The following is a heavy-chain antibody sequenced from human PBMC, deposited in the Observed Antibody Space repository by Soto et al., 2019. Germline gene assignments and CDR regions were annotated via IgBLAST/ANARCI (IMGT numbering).Heavy chain of an antibody. D-gene: IGHD7-27*01. CDR1: GGTFKNFN. J-gene: IGHJ6*02. Sequence: QVQLVQSGAEVKKPGSSVKVSCKASGGTFKNFNFNWVRQAPGQGLEWMGGIIPMFGTADYAQRFQGRVTITADDSTSTAYMELSSPRSEDTAVYYRARDETGDSYYYYYGMDVWGQGTTVTVSS. CDR2: IIPMFGTA. CDR3: ARDETGDSYYYYYGMDV. V-gene: IGHV1-69*01.